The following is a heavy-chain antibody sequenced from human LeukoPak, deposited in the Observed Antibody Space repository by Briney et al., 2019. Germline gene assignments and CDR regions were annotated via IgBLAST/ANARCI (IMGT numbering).Heavy chain of an antibody. CDR3: ARAQADAFDI. CDR2: IYYSGST. V-gene: IGHV4-59*01. CDR1: GGSISSYC. Sequence: SETLSLTCTVSGGSISSYCWSWIRQPSGKGLEWIGYIYYSGSTNYNPSLKSRVTISVDTSKNQFSLKLSSVTAADTAVYYCARAQADAFDIWGQGTMVTVSS. J-gene: IGHJ3*02.